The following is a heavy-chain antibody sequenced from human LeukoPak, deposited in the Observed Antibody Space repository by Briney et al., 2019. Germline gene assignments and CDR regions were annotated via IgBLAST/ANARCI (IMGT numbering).Heavy chain of an antibody. CDR2: INAGNGNT. V-gene: IGHV1-3*01. D-gene: IGHD2-2*01. J-gene: IGHJ4*02. Sequence: ASVKVSCKASGYTFTSYAMHWVRQAPGQRLEWMGWINAGNGNTKYSQKFQGRVTITRDTSASTAYMELSSLRSDDTAVYYCARVGGRSQLTHDYWGQGTLVTVSS. CDR1: GYTFTSYA. CDR3: ARVGGRSQLTHDY.